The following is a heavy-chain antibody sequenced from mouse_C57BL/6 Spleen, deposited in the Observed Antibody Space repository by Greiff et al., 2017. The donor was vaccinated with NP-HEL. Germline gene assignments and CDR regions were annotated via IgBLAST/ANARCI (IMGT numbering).Heavy chain of an antibody. CDR3: ATNWDGSFAY. D-gene: IGHD4-1*02. CDR2: IDPSDSYT. CDR1: GYTFTSYW. V-gene: IGHV1-69*01. Sequence: QVQLQQPGAELVMPGASVKLSCKASGYTFTSYWMHWVKQRPGQGLEWIGEIDPSDSYTNYNQKFKGKSTLTVDKSSSTAYMQLSSLTSEDSAVYYCATNWDGSFAYWGQGTLVTVSA. J-gene: IGHJ3*01.